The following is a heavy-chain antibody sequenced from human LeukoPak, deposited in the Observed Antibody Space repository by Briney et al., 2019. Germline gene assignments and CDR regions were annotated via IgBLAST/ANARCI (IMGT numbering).Heavy chain of an antibody. V-gene: IGHV4-34*01. CDR3: AREGLRRDGYKFDY. CDR2: INHSGST. D-gene: IGHD5-24*01. CDR1: GGSFSGYY. Sequence: SETLSLTCAVYGGSFSGYYWSWIRQPPRKGLEWIGEINHSGSTNYNPSLKSRVTISVDTSKNQFSLKLSSVTAADTAVYYCAREGLRRDGYKFDYWGQGTLVTVSS. J-gene: IGHJ4*02.